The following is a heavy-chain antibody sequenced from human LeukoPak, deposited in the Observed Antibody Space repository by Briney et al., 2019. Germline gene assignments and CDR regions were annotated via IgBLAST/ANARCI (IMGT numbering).Heavy chain of an antibody. CDR2: IYYSGST. V-gene: IGHV4-31*03. J-gene: IGHJ5*02. D-gene: IGHD2-21*02. Sequence: SETLSLTCTVSGGSISSGGYYWSGIRQHPGKGLEWIGYIYYSGSTYYNPSLKSRVTISVDTSKNQFSLKLSSVTTADTAAYYCSRGLLFSWFDPWGQGTLVTVPS. CDR1: GGSISSGGYY. CDR3: SRGLLFSWFDP.